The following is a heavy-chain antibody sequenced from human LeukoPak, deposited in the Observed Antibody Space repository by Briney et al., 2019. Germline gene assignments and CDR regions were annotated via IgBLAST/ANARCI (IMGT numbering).Heavy chain of an antibody. Sequence: GGSLRLSCAASGFTFSSYGMHWVRQAPGKGLEWVAFIRYDGSNKYYADSVKGRFTISRDNSKNTLYLQMDSLRAEDTAVYYCAKATTVTTKGGFDYWGQGTLVTVSS. CDR2: IRYDGSNK. CDR3: AKATTVTTKGGFDY. D-gene: IGHD4-17*01. J-gene: IGHJ4*02. V-gene: IGHV3-30*02. CDR1: GFTFSSYG.